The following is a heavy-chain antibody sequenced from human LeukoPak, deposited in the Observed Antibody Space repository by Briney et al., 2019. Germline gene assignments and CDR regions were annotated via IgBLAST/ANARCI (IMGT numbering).Heavy chain of an antibody. D-gene: IGHD1-14*01. Sequence: PSETLSLTCAVYGGSFSGYYWSWIRQPPGKGLEWIGEINHSGSTNYNPSLKSRVTISVDTSKNQFSLKLSSVTAADTAVYYCARAIETDVDGDWFDPWGQGTLVTVSS. CDR1: GGSFSGYY. CDR3: ARAIETDVDGDWFDP. CDR2: INHSGST. J-gene: IGHJ5*02. V-gene: IGHV4-34*01.